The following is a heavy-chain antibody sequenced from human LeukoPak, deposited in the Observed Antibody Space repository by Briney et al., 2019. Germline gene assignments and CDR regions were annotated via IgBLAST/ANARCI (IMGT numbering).Heavy chain of an antibody. J-gene: IGHJ4*02. CDR3: ARESTTSLYYFDY. CDR2: ISTYNGNT. D-gene: IGHD2-2*01. CDR1: GYTFTSYS. V-gene: IGHV1-18*01. Sequence: ASVKVSCKASGYTFTSYSISWVRQAPGQGLEWMGWISTYNGNTNYAQKVQDRVTMATDTSASTVYMELRSLTSDDTAVYYCARESTTSLYYFDYWGQGTLVTVPS.